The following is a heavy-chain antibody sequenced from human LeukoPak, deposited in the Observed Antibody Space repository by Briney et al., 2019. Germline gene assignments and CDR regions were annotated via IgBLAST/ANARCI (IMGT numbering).Heavy chain of an antibody. CDR2: ISGSGSST. D-gene: IGHD6-19*01. Sequence: GGSLRLSCAASGFTFSSYAMSWVRQAPGKGREWVSAISGSGSSTYYADSVKGRFTISRDNSKNTLYLQMNSLRAEDTAVYYCAKGDSSGWYGAFDIWGQGTMVTVSS. V-gene: IGHV3-23*01. J-gene: IGHJ3*02. CDR3: AKGDSSGWYGAFDI. CDR1: GFTFSSYA.